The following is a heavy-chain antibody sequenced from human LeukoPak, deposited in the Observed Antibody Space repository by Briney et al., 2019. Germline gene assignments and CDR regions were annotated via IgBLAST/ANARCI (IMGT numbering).Heavy chain of an antibody. D-gene: IGHD6-13*01. CDR2: ISGSGGST. J-gene: IGHJ4*02. CDR1: GFTFSSYA. Sequence: PGGSLRLSCAPSGFTFSSYAMSEVRQAPGKGLEWVSAISGSGGSTYYADSVKGRFTISRDNSKNTLYLQMNSLRAEDTAVYYCAKANPAAGAYYFDYWGQGTLVTVSS. CDR3: AKANPAAGAYYFDY. V-gene: IGHV3-23*01.